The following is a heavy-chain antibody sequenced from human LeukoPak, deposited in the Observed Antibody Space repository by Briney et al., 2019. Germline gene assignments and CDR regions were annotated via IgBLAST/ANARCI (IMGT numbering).Heavy chain of an antibody. Sequence: SETLSLTCTVPGDSLHNYYWNWIRQPAGKGLEWIGRIYFSESTSYNPSRKRRLTMSADTSKKQFSLKLTSVTVADTAVYYCAREKAVAPDYYYYVDVWGKGTTVTVSS. CDR1: GDSLHNYY. CDR3: AREKAVAPDYYYYVDV. J-gene: IGHJ6*03. D-gene: IGHD2-15*01. CDR2: IYFSEST. V-gene: IGHV4-4*07.